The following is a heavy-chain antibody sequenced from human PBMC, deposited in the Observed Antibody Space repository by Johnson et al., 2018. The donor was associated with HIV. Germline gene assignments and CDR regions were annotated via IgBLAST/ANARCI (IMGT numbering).Heavy chain of an antibody. CDR1: GFTFSSYG. D-gene: IGHD5-18*01. J-gene: IGHJ3*02. CDR2: ISGSGGST. Sequence: VQLVESGGGVVQPGGSLRLSCAASGFTFSSYGMHWVRQAPGKGLEWVSAISGSGGSTYYADSVKGRFTISRDNSKNTLYLQMNSLRVEDTAVYYCAKERGYSYGRGAFDIWGQGTMVTVSS. V-gene: IGHV3-23*04. CDR3: AKERGYSYGRGAFDI.